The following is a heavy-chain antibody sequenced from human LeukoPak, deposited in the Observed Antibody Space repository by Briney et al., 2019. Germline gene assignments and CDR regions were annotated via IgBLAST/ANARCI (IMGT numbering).Heavy chain of an antibody. D-gene: IGHD2-21*02. J-gene: IGHJ4*02. Sequence: GASVKVSCKASGYTFTGYYMHWVRQAPGQGLEWMGWINPNSGGTNYAQKFQGRVTMTRDTSISTAYMELSSLRSEDTAVYYCARDCVVVTAGVEYYFDYWGQGTLVTVSS. CDR1: GYTFTGYY. V-gene: IGHV1-2*02. CDR3: ARDCVVVTAGVEYYFDY. CDR2: INPNSGGT.